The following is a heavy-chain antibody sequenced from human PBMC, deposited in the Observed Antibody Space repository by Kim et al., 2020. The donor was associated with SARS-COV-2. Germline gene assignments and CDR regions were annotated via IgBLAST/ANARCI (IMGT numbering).Heavy chain of an antibody. V-gene: IGHV3-30*02. Sequence: KGRVTISRDNSKNTLYLQMNSLGAEDTAVYYCAKDHDSNGYYYSYYYMDVWGKGTTVTVSS. J-gene: IGHJ6*03. CDR3: AKDHDSNGYYYSYYYMDV. D-gene: IGHD3-22*01.